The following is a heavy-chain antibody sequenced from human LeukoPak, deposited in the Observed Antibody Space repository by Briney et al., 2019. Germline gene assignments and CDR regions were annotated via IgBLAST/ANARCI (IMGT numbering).Heavy chain of an antibody. V-gene: IGHV3-30*02. D-gene: IGHD3-22*01. CDR2: IRYDGSNK. CDR3: AKDQPTIYLWGYDSRENWLDP. J-gene: IGHJ5*02. Sequence: PGGSLRLSCAASGFTFSSYGMHWVRQAPGKGLEWVAFIRYDGSNKYYADSVKGRFTISRDNSKNTLYLQMNSLRAEDTAVYYCAKDQPTIYLWGYDSRENWLDPWGQGTLVTVSS. CDR1: GFTFSSYG.